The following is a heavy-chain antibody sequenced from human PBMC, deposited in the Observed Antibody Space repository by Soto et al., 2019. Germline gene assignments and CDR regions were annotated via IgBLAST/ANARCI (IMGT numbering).Heavy chain of an antibody. CDR3: AKDHQTYNWDYLFDS. J-gene: IGHJ4*02. V-gene: IGHV3-30*18. CDR1: GFTFSIND. D-gene: IGHD1-7*01. CDR2: ISNDGNNK. Sequence: QEQLVESGGGVVQPGRSLRLSCAASGFTFSINDMHWVRQAPGRGLEWVAVISNDGNNKYYADSVKGRFTLSRDNSKNMVYLQMDSLRVEDTAVYYCAKDHQTYNWDYLFDSWGPGTLVTVSS.